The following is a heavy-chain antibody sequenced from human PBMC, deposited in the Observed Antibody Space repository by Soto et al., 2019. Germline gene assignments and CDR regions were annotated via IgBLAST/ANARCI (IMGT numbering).Heavy chain of an antibody. CDR2: IYYTGST. CDR1: GGSISNYY. V-gene: IGHV4-59*01. J-gene: IGHJ4*02. Sequence: SETLSLTCTVSGGSISNYYWSWVRQSPGKGLEWIGYIYYTGSTNYNPSLKSRVTISVDTSKNQFSLKLSSVTAVDTAVYYCAREIGYRYYFAYWGQGTLVTVPS. CDR3: AREIGYRYYFAY. D-gene: IGHD2-2*03.